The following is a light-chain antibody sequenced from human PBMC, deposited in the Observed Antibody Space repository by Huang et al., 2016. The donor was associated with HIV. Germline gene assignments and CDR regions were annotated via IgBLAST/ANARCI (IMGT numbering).Light chain of an antibody. J-gene: IGKJ4*01. V-gene: IGKV2-28*01. CDR2: LAS. CDR1: QSLLHRNGNNY. CDR3: MQALQTPLT. Sequence: DIVMTQSPLSLSVTPGEPASISCRSSQSLLHRNGNNYLDWYLQKPWQSPQLLIYLASSRASGIPDRFNGSGSGTDFTLKISRVEAEDVGVYYCMQALQTPLTFGGGTKVEVK.